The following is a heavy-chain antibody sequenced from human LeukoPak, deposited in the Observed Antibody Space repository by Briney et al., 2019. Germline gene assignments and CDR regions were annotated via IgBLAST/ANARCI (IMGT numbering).Heavy chain of an antibody. Sequence: GGSLRLSCAASGFTVSSNYMSWVGQAPGKGLEGVSLIYSGGSTFYADSVKGRFTISRDNSKNTLYLQMNSLRAEDTAVYYCARGGSYLSAFDIWGQGTMVTVSS. D-gene: IGHD1-26*01. J-gene: IGHJ3*02. CDR2: IYSGGST. CDR3: ARGGSYLSAFDI. CDR1: GFTVSSNY. V-gene: IGHV3-53*01.